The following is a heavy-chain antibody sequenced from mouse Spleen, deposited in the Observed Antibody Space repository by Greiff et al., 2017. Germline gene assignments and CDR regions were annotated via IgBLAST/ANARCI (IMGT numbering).Heavy chain of an antibody. CDR3: ASGNYYAMDY. Sequence: QVQLQQPGAELVKPGASVKLSCKASGYTFTSYWMQWVKQRPGQGLEWIGEIDPSDSYTNYNQKFKGKATLTVDTSSSTAYMQLSSLTSEDSAVYYCASGNYYAMDYWGQGTSVTVSS. CDR1: GYTFTSYW. J-gene: IGHJ4*01. CDR2: IDPSDSYT. D-gene: IGHD2-1*01. V-gene: IGHV1-50*01.